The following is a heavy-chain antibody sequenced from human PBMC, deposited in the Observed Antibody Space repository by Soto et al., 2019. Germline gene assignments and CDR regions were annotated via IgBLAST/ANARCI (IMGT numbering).Heavy chain of an antibody. V-gene: IGHV1-3*01. D-gene: IGHD6-19*01. CDR2: INAANGDT. CDR1: GYTFTAYP. J-gene: IGHJ5*02. CDR3: ASGGGIAVADTPTFMSYWFEP. Sequence: GASVKVSCKASGYTFTAYPMHWVRQAPGQRLEWMGWINAANGDTGYSQKFQDRVTFTRDTSATTAYMELSSLTSEDTAVYYCASGGGIAVADTPTFMSYWFEPWGQGTLVTVS.